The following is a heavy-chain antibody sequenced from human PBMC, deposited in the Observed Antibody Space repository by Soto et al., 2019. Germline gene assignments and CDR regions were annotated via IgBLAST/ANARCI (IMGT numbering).Heavy chain of an antibody. CDR2: ISYDGSNK. CDR1: GFTFSSYA. V-gene: IGHV3-30-3*01. Sequence: GGSLRLSCAASGFTFSSYAMHWVRQAPGKGLEWVAVISYDGSNKYYADSVKGRFTISRDNSKNTLYLQMNSLRAEDTAVYYCARGPTGSYWYFDLWGRGTLVTVSS. CDR3: ARGPTGSYWYFDL. J-gene: IGHJ2*01. D-gene: IGHD1-26*01.